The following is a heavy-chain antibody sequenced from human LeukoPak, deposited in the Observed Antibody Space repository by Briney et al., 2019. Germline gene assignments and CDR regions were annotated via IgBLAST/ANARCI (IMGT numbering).Heavy chain of an antibody. V-gene: IGHV4-34*01. Sequence: SETLSLTCAVYGGSFSGYYWSWIRQPPGKGLEGIGEINHSGSTNYNPSLKSRVTISVDTSKNQFSLKLSSVTAADPAVYYCARGSLNLRYFDWLRPKYWGQGTLVTVSS. CDR3: ARGSLNLRYFDWLRPKY. CDR2: INHSGST. CDR1: GGSFSGYY. J-gene: IGHJ4*02. D-gene: IGHD3-9*01.